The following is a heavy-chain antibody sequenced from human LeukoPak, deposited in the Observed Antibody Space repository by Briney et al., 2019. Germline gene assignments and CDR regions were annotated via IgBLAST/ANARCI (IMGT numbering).Heavy chain of an antibody. D-gene: IGHD2-2*01. CDR2: IYTSGST. CDR1: GGSISSYY. V-gene: IGHV4-4*09. Sequence: SETLSLTCTVSGGSISSYYWSWIRQPPGKGLEWIGYIYTSGSTNYNPSLKSRVTISVDTSKNQFSLKLSSVTAADTAVYYCARGVPAASFDYWGQGTLDTVSS. J-gene: IGHJ4*02. CDR3: ARGVPAASFDY.